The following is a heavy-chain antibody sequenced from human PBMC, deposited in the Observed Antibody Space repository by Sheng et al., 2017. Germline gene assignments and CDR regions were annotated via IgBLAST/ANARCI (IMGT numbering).Heavy chain of an antibody. V-gene: IGHV3-49*04. CDR2: IRNKAYGGTT. J-gene: IGHJ4*02. CDR1: GFTFGDYA. Sequence: EVQLVESGGGLVQPGRSLRLSCTASGFTFGDYAMSWVRQAPGKGLEWVNFIRNKAYGGTTEYAASVKGRFTISRDDSKSIAYLQMNSLKTEDTTVYYCTRDWNWNYDYWGQGTLVTVSS. D-gene: IGHD1-7*01. CDR3: TRDWNWNYDY.